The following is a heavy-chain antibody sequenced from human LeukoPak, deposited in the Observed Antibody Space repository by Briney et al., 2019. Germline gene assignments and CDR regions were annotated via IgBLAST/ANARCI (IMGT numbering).Heavy chain of an antibody. V-gene: IGHV3-33*01. CDR1: GFTFSRNG. CDR3: ARDLGYDILTGYYSD. J-gene: IGHJ4*02. CDR2: IWYDGSNK. Sequence: PGRSLRLSCAASGFTFSRNGMHWVRQAPGKGLEXXXXIWYDGSNKYYADSVKGRFTISRDNSKNTLYLQMNSLRAEDTAVYYCARDLGYDILTGYYSDWGQGTLVTVSS. D-gene: IGHD3-9*01.